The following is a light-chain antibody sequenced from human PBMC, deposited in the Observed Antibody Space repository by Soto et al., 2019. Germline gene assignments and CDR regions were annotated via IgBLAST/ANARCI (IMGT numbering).Light chain of an antibody. CDR3: SSYTSSRTDVV. J-gene: IGLJ2*01. CDR1: SSDVGGYNY. V-gene: IGLV2-14*01. CDR2: EVS. Sequence: QSALTQPASVSGSPGQSITISCTGTSSDVGGYNYVSWYQQHPGKAPKLMIYEVSNRPSGVSNRFSGSKSGNTASLTISGLQAEDEADYYCSSYTSSRTDVVFGGGTKLTV.